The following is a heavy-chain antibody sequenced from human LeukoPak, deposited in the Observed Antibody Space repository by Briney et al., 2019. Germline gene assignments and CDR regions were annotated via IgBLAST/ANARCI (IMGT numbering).Heavy chain of an antibody. J-gene: IGHJ4*02. Sequence: SETLSLTCTVSGGSISSYYWSWIRQPPGKGLEWIGYIYYSGSTNYSPSLKSRVTISVDTSKNQFSLKLSSVTAADTAVYYCARDLYGDYYFDYWGQGTLVTVSS. D-gene: IGHD4-17*01. CDR2: IYYSGST. CDR3: ARDLYGDYYFDY. V-gene: IGHV4-59*01. CDR1: GGSISSYY.